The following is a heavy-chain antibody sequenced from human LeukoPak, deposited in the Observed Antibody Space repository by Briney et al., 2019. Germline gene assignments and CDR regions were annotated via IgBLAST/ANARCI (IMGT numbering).Heavy chain of an antibody. J-gene: IGHJ4*02. CDR3: AKVNIDYYGGFDY. CDR1: GFTFDDYA. CDR2: ISWNSGSI. V-gene: IGHV3-9*01. D-gene: IGHD1-26*01. Sequence: GRSLRLSCAASGFTFDDYAMHWVRQAPGKGLEWVSGISWNSGSIGYADSVKGRFTISRDNAKNSLYLQMNSLRAEDTALYYCAKVNIDYYGGFDYWGQATLVTVSS.